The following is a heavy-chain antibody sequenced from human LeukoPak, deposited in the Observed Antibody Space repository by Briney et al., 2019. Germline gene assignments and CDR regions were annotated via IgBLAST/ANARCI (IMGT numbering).Heavy chain of an antibody. J-gene: IGHJ4*02. Sequence: GGSLRLSCAASGFTFSSYGMHWVRQAPGKGLEWVAVISYDGSNKYYADSVKGRFTISRDNSKNTLYLQMDSLRADDTAVYYCAKDANWGQEFWGQGTLVTVSS. CDR1: GFTFSSYG. CDR3: AKDANWGQEF. CDR2: ISYDGSNK. V-gene: IGHV3-30*18. D-gene: IGHD7-27*01.